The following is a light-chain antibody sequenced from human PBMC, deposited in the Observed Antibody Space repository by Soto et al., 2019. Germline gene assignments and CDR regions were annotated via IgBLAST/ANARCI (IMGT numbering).Light chain of an antibody. V-gene: IGLV2-14*01. CDR2: DVS. Sequence: QSVLTQPASVSGSPGQSLTISCTGTSSDVGGYNYVSWYQQHPGRAPKLMIFDVSNRPSGVSDRFSGSKSGNTASLTLSGLQAEDEADYYCSSYTNRRSYVFGTGTKVTVL. CDR1: SSDVGGYNY. CDR3: SSYTNRRSYV. J-gene: IGLJ1*01.